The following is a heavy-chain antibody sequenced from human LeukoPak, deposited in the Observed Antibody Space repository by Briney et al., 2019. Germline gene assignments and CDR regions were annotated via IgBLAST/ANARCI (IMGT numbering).Heavy chain of an antibody. CDR1: GGSFSGYY. CDR2: INESGST. Sequence: SETLSLTCGVSGGSFSGYYWSWIRQSPGKGLEWIGEINESGSTDYNPSLMSRVTISLVTSKNQFSLKLGSVTAADTAVYYCARGPVGRYYDSSGYYFWGQGTLVTVSS. D-gene: IGHD3-22*01. V-gene: IGHV4-34*01. CDR3: ARGPVGRYYDSSGYYF. J-gene: IGHJ4*02.